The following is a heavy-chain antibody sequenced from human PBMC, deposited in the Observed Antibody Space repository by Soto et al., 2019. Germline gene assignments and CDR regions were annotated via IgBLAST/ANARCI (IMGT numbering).Heavy chain of an antibody. CDR2: IRGSATTT. CDR3: ARDKRDLRFLEWSYYFGY. D-gene: IGHD3-3*01. V-gene: IGHV3-23*01. Sequence: GGSLRLSCAASGFTFSDYSMSWVRQAPGKGLEWVSAIRGSATTTYYADSVKGRFTISRDNSKNTLYLQMNSLRAEDTAVYYCARDKRDLRFLEWSYYFGYWGQGTLVTVSS. J-gene: IGHJ4*02. CDR1: GFTFSDYS.